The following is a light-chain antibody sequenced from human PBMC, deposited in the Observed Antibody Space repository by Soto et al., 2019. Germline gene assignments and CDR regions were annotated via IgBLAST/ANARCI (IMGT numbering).Light chain of an antibody. J-gene: IGKJ1*01. CDR2: DTS. V-gene: IGKV3-20*01. CDR3: QQYGTSPQT. CDR1: QSVTSNY. Sequence: EFVFTLAPSTLSLSPGERATVSCRSSQSVTSNYLAWYQQKPGQAPGLLIYDTSTRASGVPDRFSGSGSGTEFTLTISRLEPEDFAVYYCQQYGTSPQTFGQGTKVDNK.